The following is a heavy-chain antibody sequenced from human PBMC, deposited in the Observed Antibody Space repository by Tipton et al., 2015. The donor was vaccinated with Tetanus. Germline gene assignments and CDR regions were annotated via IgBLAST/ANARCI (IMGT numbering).Heavy chain of an antibody. Sequence: SLRLSCAASRFTFSSYGMHWVRQAPGKGLEWVAVISYDGNSEYYADSVKGRFTISRDDAKNSLFLQMNSLRAEDTAVYYCARGPRLLLYYFDSWGQGTLVTVSS. V-gene: IGHV3-30*03. J-gene: IGHJ4*02. CDR2: ISYDGNSE. CDR1: RFTFSSYG. D-gene: IGHD5-12*01. CDR3: ARGPRLLLYYFDS.